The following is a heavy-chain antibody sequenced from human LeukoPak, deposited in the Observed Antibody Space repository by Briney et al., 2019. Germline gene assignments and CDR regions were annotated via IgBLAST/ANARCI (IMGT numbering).Heavy chain of an antibody. J-gene: IGHJ4*02. Sequence: GGSLRLSCAASGFTFSSYGMSWGRRAPGKGAECVSCISGSGCNPSYAHSLKGRFPISRDHSPNTPYLQMNPLRAQATALYYFAKLVSWHHFYYWGQGTLLPLPS. CDR1: GFTFSSYG. CDR2: ISGSGCNP. V-gene: IGHV3-23*01. CDR3: AKLVSWHHFYY. D-gene: IGHD2-2*01.